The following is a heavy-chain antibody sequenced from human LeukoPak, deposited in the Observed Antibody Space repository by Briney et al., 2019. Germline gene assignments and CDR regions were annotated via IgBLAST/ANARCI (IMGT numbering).Heavy chain of an antibody. V-gene: IGHV3-23*01. D-gene: IGHD5-12*01. Sequence: GGSLRLSCAASGFTFSTYAMSWVRQAPGKGLEWVSGISGSGGSTYYADSVKGRFTISRDNSKNTLYLQMNSLRAEDTAVYYCAKHSGYDYYYYYMDVWGKGTTVTVSS. CDR2: ISGSGGST. CDR3: AKHSGYDYYYYYMDV. CDR1: GFTFSTYA. J-gene: IGHJ6*03.